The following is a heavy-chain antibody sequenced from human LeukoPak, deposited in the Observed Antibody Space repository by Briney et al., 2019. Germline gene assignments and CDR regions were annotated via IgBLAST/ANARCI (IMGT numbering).Heavy chain of an antibody. CDR2: INDDATDT. J-gene: IGHJ4*02. CDR3: ARDLDWLIYDY. V-gene: IGHV3-74*03. Sequence: GGSLRLSCEASGFTFSSYNMHWVRQAPGEGLMWVSRINDDATDTKYAESVKGRFTISGDNAKNTLYLQMNSLRADDTAMYYCARDLDWLIYDYWGQGSLVAVSS. CDR1: GFTFSSYN. D-gene: IGHD2-21*01.